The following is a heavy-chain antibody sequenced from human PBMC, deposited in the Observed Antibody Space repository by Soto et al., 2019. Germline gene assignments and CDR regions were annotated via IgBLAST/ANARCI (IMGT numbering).Heavy chain of an antibody. CDR1: GGSFSGYY. CDR2: INHSGST. D-gene: IGHD6-13*01. CDR3: AREVGVAAARRGPYYYYGMDV. V-gene: IGHV4-34*01. Sequence: SETLSLTCAVYGGSFSGYYWSWIRQPPGKGLEWIGEINHSGSTNYNPSLKSRVTISVDTSKNQFSLKLSSVTAADTAVYHCAREVGVAAARRGPYYYYGMDVWGQGTTVTVSS. J-gene: IGHJ6*02.